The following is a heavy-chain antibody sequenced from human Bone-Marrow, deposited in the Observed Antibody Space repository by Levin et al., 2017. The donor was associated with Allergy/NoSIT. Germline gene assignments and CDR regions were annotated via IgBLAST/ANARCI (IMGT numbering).Heavy chain of an antibody. V-gene: IGHV3-64D*06. CDR1: GFPLRIYA. CDR2: IGSDGADT. D-gene: IGHD6-13*01. Sequence: GVLKISCSASGFPLRIYAMHWVRQAPGKRLEYVSGIGSDGADTYYADSVKGRFTVSRDNSKNRLYLQMSSLRTEDTAVYYCVKDFAATWGQGTLVTVSS. J-gene: IGHJ4*02. CDR3: VKDFAAT.